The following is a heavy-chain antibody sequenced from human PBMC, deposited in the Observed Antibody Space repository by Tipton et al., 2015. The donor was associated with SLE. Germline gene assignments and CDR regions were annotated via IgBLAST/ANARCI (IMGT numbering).Heavy chain of an antibody. Sequence: SLRLSCAASGFTFSSYAMHWVRQAPGKGLEYVSAISSNGGSTYYANSVKGRFTISRDNSKNTLYLQVGSLRAEDMAVYYCARGGYSGYDQALFDYWGQGTLVTVSS. CDR2: ISSNGGST. CDR1: GFTFSSYA. J-gene: IGHJ4*02. CDR3: ARGGYSGYDQALFDY. D-gene: IGHD5-12*01. V-gene: IGHV3-64*01.